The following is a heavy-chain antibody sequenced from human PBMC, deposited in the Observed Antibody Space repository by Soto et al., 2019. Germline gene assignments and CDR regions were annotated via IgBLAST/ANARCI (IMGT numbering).Heavy chain of an antibody. CDR1: GGSFSGYY. CDR3: ARAAARTVMDTAMVTSWFDP. Sequence: PSETLSLTCAVYGGSFSGYYWSWIRQPPGKGLEWIGEINHSGSTNYNPSLKSRVTISVDTPKNQFSLKLSSVTAADTAVYYCARAAARTVMDTAMVTSWFDPWGQGTLVTVSS. CDR2: INHSGST. D-gene: IGHD5-18*01. J-gene: IGHJ5*02. V-gene: IGHV4-34*01.